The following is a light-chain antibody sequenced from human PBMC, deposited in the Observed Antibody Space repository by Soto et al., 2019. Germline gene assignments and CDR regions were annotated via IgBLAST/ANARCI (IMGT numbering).Light chain of an antibody. J-gene: IGLJ2*01. CDR2: NVS. Sequence: QSALTQPASVSGSPGQSITISCIGTSSDVGGYKYVSWYQQHPGKAPKLMIYNVSNRPSGVSNRFSGSKSGNTASLIISGLQAEDEADYYCTSYTSSSTRVFGGGTKLTVL. CDR1: SSDVGGYKY. V-gene: IGLV2-14*01. CDR3: TSYTSSSTRV.